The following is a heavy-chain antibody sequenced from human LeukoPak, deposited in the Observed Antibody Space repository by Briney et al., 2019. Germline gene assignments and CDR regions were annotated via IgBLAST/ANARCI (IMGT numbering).Heavy chain of an antibody. D-gene: IGHD3-22*01. Sequence: SVKVSCKASGYTFTGYYMHWVRQAPGQGLEWMGRINPNSGGTNYAQKFQGRVTMTRDTSISTAYMELSRLRSDDTAVYYCARDLSSSITMVVVVNYQDSFDYWGQGTLVTVSS. CDR1: GYTFTGYY. CDR2: INPNSGGT. J-gene: IGHJ4*02. CDR3: ARDLSSSITMVVVVNYQDSFDY. V-gene: IGHV1-2*06.